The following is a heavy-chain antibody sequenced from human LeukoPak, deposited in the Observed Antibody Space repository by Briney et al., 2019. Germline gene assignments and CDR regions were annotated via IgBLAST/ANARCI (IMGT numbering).Heavy chain of an antibody. CDR1: GGSVSNNNFY. D-gene: IGHD3-3*01. CDR2: IYYSGIT. Sequence: SETLSLACTVSGGSVSNNNFYWGWIRQSPGKGLEWIGIIYYSGITYYNPSLKSRVIMAVDTTKDQFSLQLNSVSAADTAVYYCARLWSSFDGFDIWGQGTMVTVSS. V-gene: IGHV4-39*01. CDR3: ARLWSSFDGFDI. J-gene: IGHJ3*02.